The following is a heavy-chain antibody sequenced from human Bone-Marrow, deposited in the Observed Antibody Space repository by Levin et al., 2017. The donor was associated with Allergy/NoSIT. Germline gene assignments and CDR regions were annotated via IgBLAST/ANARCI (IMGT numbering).Heavy chain of an antibody. D-gene: IGHD1-26*01. CDR2: ISYDGSNK. CDR3: ARDRARNIVGALMDV. J-gene: IGHJ6*02. Sequence: PGGSLRLSCAASGFTFSSYAMHWVRQAPGKGLEWVAVISYDGSNKYYADSVKGRFTISRDNSKNTLYLQMNSLRAEDTAVYYCARDRARNIVGALMDVWGQGTTVTVSS. V-gene: IGHV3-30*04. CDR1: GFTFSSYA.